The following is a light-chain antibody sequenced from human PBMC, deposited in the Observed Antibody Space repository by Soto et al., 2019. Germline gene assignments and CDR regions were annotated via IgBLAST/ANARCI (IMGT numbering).Light chain of an antibody. Sequence: QSALTQPPSASGSPGQSVTISCTGTSRDIGGYDFVSCYQQHPGKAPKLLIYDVIKRPSGVPDRFSGSKSGNTASLTVSRLQTDDEADYYCSSYGGSNNVLFGGGTKLTVL. CDR1: SRDIGGYDF. CDR3: SSYGGSNNVL. CDR2: DVI. V-gene: IGLV2-8*01. J-gene: IGLJ2*01.